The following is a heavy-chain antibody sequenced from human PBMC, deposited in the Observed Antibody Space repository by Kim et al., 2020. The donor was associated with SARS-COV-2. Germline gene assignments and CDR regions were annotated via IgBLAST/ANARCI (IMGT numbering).Heavy chain of an antibody. Sequence: ASVKVSCKASGYTFNNNAMTWVRQAPGQGLEWMGWISAYNGNTEYTEKLQGRVTITVDTFTSTGYMELRDLRSDDTAVYYCARTPIFCDTINCPEDVWGQGTLVIVSS. CDR1: GYTFNNNA. CDR3: ARTPIFCDTINCPEDV. J-gene: IGHJ4*02. V-gene: IGHV1-18*04. CDR2: ISAYNGNT. D-gene: IGHD2-2*02.